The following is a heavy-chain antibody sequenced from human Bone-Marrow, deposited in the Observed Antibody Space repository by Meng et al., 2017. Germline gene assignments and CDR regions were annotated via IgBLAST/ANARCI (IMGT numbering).Heavy chain of an antibody. Sequence: ESLKISCTVSGGSISSSSYYWGWIRQPPGKGLEWIGSIYYSGSTNYNPSLKSRVTISVDTSKNQFSLKLSSVTAADTAVYYCARGRQHYYGSGNWLDPWGQGTLVTVSS. CDR1: GGSISSSSYY. CDR2: IYYSGST. CDR3: ARGRQHYYGSGNWLDP. D-gene: IGHD3-10*01. V-gene: IGHV4-39*07. J-gene: IGHJ5*02.